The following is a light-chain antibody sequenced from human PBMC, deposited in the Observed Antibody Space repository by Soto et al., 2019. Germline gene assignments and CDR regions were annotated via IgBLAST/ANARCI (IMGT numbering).Light chain of an antibody. CDR2: EVS. CDR3: SSYAGSNKRV. J-gene: IGLJ2*01. Sequence: QSVLTQPTSASGSPGQSVTISCTGTSSDVGGYNYVSWYQQHPGKAPKLMIYEVSKRPSGVPDRFSGSKSGNTASLTVSGLQAEDEADYYCSSYAGSNKRVFGGGTKLTVL. CDR1: SSDVGGYNY. V-gene: IGLV2-8*01.